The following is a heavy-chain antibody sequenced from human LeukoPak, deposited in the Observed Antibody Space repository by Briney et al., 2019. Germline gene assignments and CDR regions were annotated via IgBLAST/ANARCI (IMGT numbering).Heavy chain of an antibody. Sequence: PGGSLRLSCAASGFTVSSNYMSWVRQAPGKGLEWVSVIYSGGSTYYADSVKGRFTISRDNSKNTLYLQMNSLRAEDTAVYYCARDVEVEPGAADVWGKGTTVTVSS. CDR1: GFTVSSNY. J-gene: IGHJ6*04. V-gene: IGHV3-53*01. D-gene: IGHD2-21*01. CDR3: ARDVEVEPGAADV. CDR2: IYSGGST.